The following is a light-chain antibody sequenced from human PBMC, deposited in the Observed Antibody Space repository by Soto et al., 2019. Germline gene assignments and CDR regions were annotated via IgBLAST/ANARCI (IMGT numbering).Light chain of an antibody. CDR2: GAS. J-gene: IGKJ1*01. CDR3: QQCGSSPWT. Sequence: EIVLTQSPGTLSWSPGERATLSCRASQSVSSSYLAWYQQKPGQAPRLLIYGASSRATGIPDRFSGSGSGTDFTLTISRLEPEDFAVYYCQQCGSSPWTFGQGTKVDIK. CDR1: QSVSSSY. V-gene: IGKV3-20*01.